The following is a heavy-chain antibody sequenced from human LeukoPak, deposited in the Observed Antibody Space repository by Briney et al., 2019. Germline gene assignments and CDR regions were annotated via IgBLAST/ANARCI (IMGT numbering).Heavy chain of an antibody. Sequence: GGSLRLSCAASGFTFSSYWMSWVRQAPGKGLEWVANIKQDGSEKYYVDSVKGRLTISRDNAKNSLYLQMNSLRAEDTAVYYCARDFAHSDFWSGKYYFDYWGQGTLVTVSS. CDR3: ARDFAHSDFWSGKYYFDY. J-gene: IGHJ4*02. V-gene: IGHV3-7*01. D-gene: IGHD3-3*01. CDR2: IKQDGSEK. CDR1: GFTFSSYW.